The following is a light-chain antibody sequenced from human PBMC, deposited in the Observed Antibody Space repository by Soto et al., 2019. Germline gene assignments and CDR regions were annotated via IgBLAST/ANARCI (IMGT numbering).Light chain of an antibody. J-gene: IGKJ1*01. CDR1: QGISSY. V-gene: IGKV1-9*01. CDR2: AAS. CDR3: QQLNSYLWT. Sequence: EIQFTQSPSFLSASVGDRVTITCRASQGISSYLAWYQQKPGKAPKLLIYAASTLQSGVPSRFSGSGSGTEFTLTISSLQPEDFATYYCQQLNSYLWTFGQGTKVDIK.